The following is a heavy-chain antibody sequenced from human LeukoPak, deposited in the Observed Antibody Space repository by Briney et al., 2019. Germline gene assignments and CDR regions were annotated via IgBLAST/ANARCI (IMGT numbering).Heavy chain of an antibody. CDR2: ISSSSSYI. J-gene: IGHJ4*02. CDR1: GFTFSSYS. CDR3: ARDLSLIALTD. D-gene: IGHD3-22*01. V-gene: IGHV3-21*04. Sequence: TGGSLRLSRAASGFTFSSYSMNWVRQAPGKGLEWVSSISSSSSYIYYADSVKGRFTISRDNSKNTVYLQMNSLRAEDTAVYYCARDLSLIALTDWGQGTLVTVSS.